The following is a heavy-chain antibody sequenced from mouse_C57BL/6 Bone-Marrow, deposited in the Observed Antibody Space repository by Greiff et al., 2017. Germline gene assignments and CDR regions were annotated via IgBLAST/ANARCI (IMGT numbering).Heavy chain of an antibody. CDR1: GYTFTSYW. CDR2: IHPNSGST. V-gene: IGHV1-64*01. J-gene: IGHJ2*01. CDR3: ARSSITTVVDNY. Sequence: QVQLQQPGAELVKPGASVKLSCKASGYTFTSYWMHWVKQRPGQGLEWIGMIHPNSGSTNYNEKFKSKATLTVDKSSSTAYMQLSSLTSEDSAVYYCARSSITTVVDNYWGQGTTLTVSS. D-gene: IGHD1-1*01.